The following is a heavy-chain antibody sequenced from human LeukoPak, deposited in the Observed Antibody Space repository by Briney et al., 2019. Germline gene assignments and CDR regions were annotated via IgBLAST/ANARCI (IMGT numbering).Heavy chain of an antibody. D-gene: IGHD6-19*01. J-gene: IGHJ4*02. CDR2: ISSDENTK. CDR3: AKKGGSSGRYDYLDY. V-gene: IGHV3-30-3*02. Sequence: PGGSLRLSCAASGFTFSCCAIHWVRQAPGRGLEWVAVISSDENTKFYADSVKGRFTVYRDNSKKTVWPQMNSLRAEDTAVFYCAKKGGSSGRYDYLDYWGQGTLVTVSS. CDR1: GFTFSCCA.